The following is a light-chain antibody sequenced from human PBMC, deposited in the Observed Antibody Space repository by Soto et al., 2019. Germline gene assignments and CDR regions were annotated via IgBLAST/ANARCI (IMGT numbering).Light chain of an antibody. CDR2: ANA. CDR3: QSYDTSLSVVV. J-gene: IGLJ2*01. V-gene: IGLV1-40*01. CDR1: RSNIGEGHA. Sequence: QSVLTQPPSVSGAPGQTVTMSCTGNRSNIGEGHAVHWYQQLPGKAPKLLIFANANRPSGVPDRFSVSKSDTSASLAITGLQPEDAAEYYCQSYDTSLSVVVFGGGTKVTVL.